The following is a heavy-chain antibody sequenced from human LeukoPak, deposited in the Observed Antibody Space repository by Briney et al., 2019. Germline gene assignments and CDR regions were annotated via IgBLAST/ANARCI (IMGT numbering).Heavy chain of an antibody. V-gene: IGHV3-30-3*01. CDR2: ISNDGSNK. D-gene: IGHD6-19*01. J-gene: IGHJ4*02. Sequence: GGSLRLSCSASGLTVTNAWMNWVRQAPGKGLEWVAVISNDGSNKYNADSVKGRFTISRDNSKNTLYLQMNSLRGEDTAVYYCARGRSVTGSTVIDYWGQGTLVTVSS. CDR1: GLTVTNAW. CDR3: ARGRSVTGSTVIDY.